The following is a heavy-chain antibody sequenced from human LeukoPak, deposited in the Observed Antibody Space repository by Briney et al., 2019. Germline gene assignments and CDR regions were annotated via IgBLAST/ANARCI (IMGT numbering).Heavy chain of an antibody. Sequence: PSETLSLTCTVSGGPISSYYWSWIRQPAGKGLEWIGRICTSGNTNYNPSLKSRVTISVDTSKNQFSLKLSSVTAADTAVYYCARRSDDFWSGYYNLDYYYYYMDVWGKGTTVTVSS. J-gene: IGHJ6*03. CDR1: GGPISSYY. V-gene: IGHV4-4*07. CDR3: ARRSDDFWSGYYNLDYYYYYMDV. CDR2: ICTSGNT. D-gene: IGHD3-3*01.